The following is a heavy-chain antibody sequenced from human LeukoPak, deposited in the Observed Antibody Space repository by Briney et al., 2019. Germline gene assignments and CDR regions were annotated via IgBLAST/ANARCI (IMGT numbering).Heavy chain of an antibody. J-gene: IGHJ4*02. CDR2: IGGGGAAT. V-gene: IGHV3-23*01. Sequence: GGSLRLSCAASGFTFASHAMSWVRQAPGEGLEWVSTIGGGGAATYYADSVKGRFTISRDNSKNTLYLQLNSLRADDTAVYYCAKPVTSTGGVDYWGQGTLVTVSS. CDR1: GFTFASHA. CDR3: AKPVTSTGGVDY. D-gene: IGHD6-19*01.